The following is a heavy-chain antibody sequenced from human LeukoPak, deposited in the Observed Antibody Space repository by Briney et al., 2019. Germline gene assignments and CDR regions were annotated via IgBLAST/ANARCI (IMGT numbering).Heavy chain of an antibody. CDR3: AREQASVTTPDY. CDR1: GGTFSSYA. CDR2: IIPIFGTA. V-gene: IGHV1-69*01. D-gene: IGHD4-11*01. J-gene: IGHJ4*02. Sequence: SVKVSCKASGGTFSSYAISWVRQAPGQGLEWMGGIIPIFGTANYAQKFQGGVTITADESTSTAYMELSSLRSEDTAVYYCAREQASVTTPDYWGQGTLVTVSS.